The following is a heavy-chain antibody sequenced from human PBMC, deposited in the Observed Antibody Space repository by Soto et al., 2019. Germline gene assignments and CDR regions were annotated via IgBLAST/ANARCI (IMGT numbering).Heavy chain of an antibody. CDR3: ARVFKGAAFDY. D-gene: IGHD1-26*01. V-gene: IGHV3-53*01. CDR2: IYSGGST. CDR1: GFTVSSNY. Sequence: GGSLRLSCAASGFTVSSNYMGWVRQAPGKGLEWVSVIYSGGSTYYADSVKGRFTIPRDNSKNTLYLQMNSLRAEDTAVYYCARVFKGAAFDYWGQGTLVTVSS. J-gene: IGHJ4*02.